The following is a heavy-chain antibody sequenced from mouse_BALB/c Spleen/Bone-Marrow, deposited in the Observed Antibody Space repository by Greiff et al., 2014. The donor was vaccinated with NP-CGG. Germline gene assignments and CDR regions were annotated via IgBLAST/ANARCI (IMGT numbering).Heavy chain of an antibody. V-gene: IGHV2-6-2*01. D-gene: IGHD2-2*01. J-gene: IGHJ4*01. CDR2: IWSDGTT. CDR1: GFSLTLYG. CDR3: ARHERGYPYAMDY. Sequence: VNVVESGPDLVAPSQSLSITCTVSGFSLTLYGVHWVRQSPGKGLEWLVVIWSDGTTTCNSALKSRLSISTDNSKSQVSLKLNGLQTDDTAMYYCARHERGYPYAMDYWGQGTSVTVSS.